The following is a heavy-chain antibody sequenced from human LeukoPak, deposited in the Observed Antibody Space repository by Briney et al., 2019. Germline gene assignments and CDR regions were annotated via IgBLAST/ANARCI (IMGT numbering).Heavy chain of an antibody. D-gene: IGHD1-26*01. CDR1: GGSINNYY. CDR3: ARISPSSGTYWGSLYYYMDV. J-gene: IGHJ6*03. Sequence: SETLSLTCTVTGGSINNYYWTWIRRPPGKGLEWIGYISFSGTTNYNPSLKSRVTISLDTSNNQFSLKLTSVTAADTAVYYCARISPSSGTYWGSLYYYMDVWGKGTTVTVS. CDR2: ISFSGTT. V-gene: IGHV4-59*01.